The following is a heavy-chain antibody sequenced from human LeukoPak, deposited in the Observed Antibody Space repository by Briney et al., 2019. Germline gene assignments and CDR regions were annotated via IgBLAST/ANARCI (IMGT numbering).Heavy chain of an antibody. CDR1: GYTFTSYY. D-gene: IGHD5-18*01. CDR3: ARGPGAYSYGFNWFDP. CDR2: INPSGGST. V-gene: IGHV1-46*01. J-gene: IGHJ5*02. Sequence: ASVKVSCKASGYTFTSYYMHWVRQAPGQGLEWMGIINPSGGSTSYAQKFQGRVTMTRDMSTSTVYMELSSLRSEDTAVYYCARGPGAYSYGFNWFDPWGQGTLVTVSS.